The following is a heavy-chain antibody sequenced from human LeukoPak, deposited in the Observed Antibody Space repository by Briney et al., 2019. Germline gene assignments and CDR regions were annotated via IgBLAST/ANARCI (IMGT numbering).Heavy chain of an antibody. J-gene: IGHJ5*02. D-gene: IGHD6-13*01. V-gene: IGHV3-23*01. CDR1: GFTFSNYG. Sequence: GGSLRLSCAASGFTFSNYGMGWVRQAPGKGLEWVSAISGSGGSTYYADSVKGRFTISRDNSKNTLYLQMNSLRAEDTAVYYCAKDISSSWSDNWFDPWGQGTLVTVSS. CDR2: ISGSGGST. CDR3: AKDISSSWSDNWFDP.